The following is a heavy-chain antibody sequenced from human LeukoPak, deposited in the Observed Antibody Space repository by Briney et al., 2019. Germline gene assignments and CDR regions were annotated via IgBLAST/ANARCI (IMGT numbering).Heavy chain of an antibody. D-gene: IGHD6-13*01. J-gene: IGHJ4*02. CDR2: ISGSGGST. Sequence: GGSLRLSCAASGFTFSSYAMSWVRQAPGKGLEWVSAISGSGGSTYYADSVKGRFTISRDNSKNTLYLQMNSLRAEDTAVYYCAKADNYRAAAGGYWVYWGQGTLVTVSS. V-gene: IGHV3-23*01. CDR3: AKADNYRAAAGGYWVY. CDR1: GFTFSSYA.